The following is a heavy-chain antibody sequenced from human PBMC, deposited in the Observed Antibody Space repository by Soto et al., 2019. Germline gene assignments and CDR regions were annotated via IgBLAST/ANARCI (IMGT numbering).Heavy chain of an antibody. D-gene: IGHD4-17*01. J-gene: IGHJ6*02. Sequence: ASVKVSCKASGYTFTGYYMHWVRQAPGQGLEWMGWINPNSGGTNYAQKFQGRVTMTRDTSIGTAYMELSRLRSDDTAVYYCARSYGGNSNYYYYYGMDVWGQGTTVTVSS. CDR3: ARSYGGNSNYYYYYGMDV. CDR2: INPNSGGT. CDR1: GYTFTGYY. V-gene: IGHV1-2*02.